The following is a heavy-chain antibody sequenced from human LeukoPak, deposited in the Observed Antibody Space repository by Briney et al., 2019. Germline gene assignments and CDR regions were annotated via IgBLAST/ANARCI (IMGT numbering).Heavy chain of an antibody. V-gene: IGHV3-7*01. CDR3: ARDSAYYSTSSFVDY. J-gene: IGHJ4*02. CDR1: GFTFSSYW. D-gene: IGHD6-6*01. Sequence: HPGGSLRLSCAASGFTFSSYWMTWVRQAPGKGLEWVANIKQDGSEKYYVDSVEGRFTISRDNAKNSLYLQMNSLRAEDTAVYYCARDSAYYSTSSFVDYWGQGTLVTVSS. CDR2: IKQDGSEK.